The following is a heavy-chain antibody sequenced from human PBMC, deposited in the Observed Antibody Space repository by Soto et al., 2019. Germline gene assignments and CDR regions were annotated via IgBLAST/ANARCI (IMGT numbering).Heavy chain of an antibody. CDR2: IIPILGIA. V-gene: IGHV1-69*04. CDR1: GGTFSSYT. J-gene: IGHJ5*02. CDR3: AGDRSDYSGSGSKDIPQGWFDP. D-gene: IGHD3-10*01. Sequence: GASVKVSCKASGGTFSSYTISWVRQAPGQGLEWMGRIIPILGIANYAQKFQGRVTITADKSTSTAYMELSSLRSEDTAVYYCAGDRSDYSGSGSKDIPQGWFDPWGQGTLVTVSS.